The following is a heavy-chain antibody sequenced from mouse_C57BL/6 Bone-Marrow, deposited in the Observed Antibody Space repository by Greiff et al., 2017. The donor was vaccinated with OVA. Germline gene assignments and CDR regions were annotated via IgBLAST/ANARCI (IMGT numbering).Heavy chain of an antibody. CDR2: IHPNSGST. V-gene: IGHV1-64*01. J-gene: IGHJ4*01. CDR3: ARGGDYYARDY. Sequence: QVQLKQPGAELVKPGASVKLSCKASGYTFTSYWMHWVKQRPGQGLEWIGMIHPNSGSTNYNEKFKSKATLTVDKSSSTAYMQLSSLTSEDSAVYYCARGGDYYARDYWGQGTSVTVSS. CDR1: GYTFTSYW.